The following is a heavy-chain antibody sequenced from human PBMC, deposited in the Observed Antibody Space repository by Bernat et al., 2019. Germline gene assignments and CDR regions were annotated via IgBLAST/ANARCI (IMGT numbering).Heavy chain of an antibody. CDR3: ARDRATPGYGMDV. Sequence: EVQLVESGGGLVQPGGSLRLSCAASGFTFSSYWMSWVRQAPGKGLEWVSSISSSSSYIYYADSVKGRFTISRDNAKNSLYLQMNSLRAEDTAVYYCARDRATPGYGMDVWGQGTTVTVSS. CDR1: GFTFSSYW. D-gene: IGHD1-26*01. CDR2: ISSSSSYI. J-gene: IGHJ6*02. V-gene: IGHV3-21*01.